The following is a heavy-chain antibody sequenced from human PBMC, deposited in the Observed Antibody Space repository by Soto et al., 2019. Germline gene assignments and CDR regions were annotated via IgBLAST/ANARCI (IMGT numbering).Heavy chain of an antibody. CDR3: ARGLPWRGVVVPRSIAGRDFWFDP. Sequence: QVQLHQWGAGLLKPSETLSLTCVVSGGPFNYFYWTWIRQSPGRGLEWIGEISQSGGTNYNPSLKSRVAMSVDTSKNQISLKLTSVTAADTAVYYCARGLPWRGVVVPRSIAGRDFWFDPWGQGTLVTVSS. D-gene: IGHD2-21*01. V-gene: IGHV4-34*01. J-gene: IGHJ5*02. CDR2: ISQSGGT. CDR1: GGPFNYFY.